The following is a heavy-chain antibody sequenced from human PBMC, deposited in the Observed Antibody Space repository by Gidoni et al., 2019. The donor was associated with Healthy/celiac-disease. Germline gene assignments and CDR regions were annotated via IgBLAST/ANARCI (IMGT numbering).Heavy chain of an antibody. CDR1: GFTFDDYG. Sequence: EVQLVESGGGVVRPGGSLRLSCAASGFTFDDYGMSWVRQAPGKGLEWVSGINWNGGSTGYADSVKGRFTISRDNAKNSLYLQMNSLRAEDTALYYCARAHCSGGSCYSVLYYYYGMDVWGQGTTVTVSS. CDR3: ARAHCSGGSCYSVLYYYYGMDV. D-gene: IGHD2-15*01. CDR2: INWNGGST. V-gene: IGHV3-20*04. J-gene: IGHJ6*02.